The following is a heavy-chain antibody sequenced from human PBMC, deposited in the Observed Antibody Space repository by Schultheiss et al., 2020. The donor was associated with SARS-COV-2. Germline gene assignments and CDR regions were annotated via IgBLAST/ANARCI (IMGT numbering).Heavy chain of an antibody. Sequence: SVKVSCKASGYTFTSYYMHWVRQAPGQGLEWMGGIIPIFGTANYAQKFQGRVTITADESTSTAYMELSSLRSEDTAVYYCARGSRFSSGVSRLNYYGMDVWGQGTTVTVSS. CDR3: ARGSRFSSGVSRLNYYGMDV. CDR2: IIPIFGTA. CDR1: GYTFTSYY. V-gene: IGHV1-69*13. J-gene: IGHJ6*02. D-gene: IGHD2-8*02.